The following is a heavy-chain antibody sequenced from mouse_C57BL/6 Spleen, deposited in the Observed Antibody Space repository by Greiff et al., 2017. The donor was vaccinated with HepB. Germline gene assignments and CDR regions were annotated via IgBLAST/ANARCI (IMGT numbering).Heavy chain of an antibody. CDR3: TRVLYDGAMDY. V-gene: IGHV5-9-1*02. CDR1: GFTFSSYA. Sequence: SGEGLVKPGGSLKPSCAASGFTFSSYAMSWVRQTPEKRLEWVAYISSGGDYIYYAATVKGRFTISRDNARNTLYLQMSSLKSEDTAMYYCTRVLYDGAMDYWGQGTSVTVSS. CDR2: ISSGGDYI. J-gene: IGHJ4*01. D-gene: IGHD2-12*01.